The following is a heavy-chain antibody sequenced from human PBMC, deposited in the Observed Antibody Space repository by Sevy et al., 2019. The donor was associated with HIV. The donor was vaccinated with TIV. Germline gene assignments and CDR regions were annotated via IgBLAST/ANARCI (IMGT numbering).Heavy chain of an antibody. CDR1: GFTFSSYA. CDR3: AKVVKGGYCDDSSGYYDY. V-gene: IGHV3-23*01. Sequence: GGSLRLSCAASGFTFSSYAMSWVRQAPGKGLEWVSAISGSGGSTYYADSVKGRFTISRDNSKNTLYLQMNSLRAEDTAVYYCAKVVKGGYCDDSSGYYDYWGQGTLVTVSS. J-gene: IGHJ4*02. CDR2: ISGSGGST. D-gene: IGHD3-22*01.